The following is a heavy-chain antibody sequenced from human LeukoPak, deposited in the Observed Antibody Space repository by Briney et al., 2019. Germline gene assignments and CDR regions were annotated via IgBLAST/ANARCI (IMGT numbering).Heavy chain of an antibody. Sequence: SETLSLTCAVYGGSFSGYYWSWIRQPPGKGPEWIGEINHSGSTNYNPSLKSRVTISVDTSKNQFSLKLSSVTAADTAVYYCARFYYYATVDYWGQGTLVTVSS. J-gene: IGHJ4*02. CDR3: ARFYYYATVDY. CDR2: INHSGST. D-gene: IGHD3-10*01. CDR1: GGSFSGYY. V-gene: IGHV4-34*01.